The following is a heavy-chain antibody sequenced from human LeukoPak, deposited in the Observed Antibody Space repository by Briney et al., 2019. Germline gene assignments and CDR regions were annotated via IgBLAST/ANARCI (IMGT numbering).Heavy chain of an antibody. CDR2: IKQDESEK. V-gene: IGHV3-7*01. Sequence: PGGSLRLXCVASGFSLRNYWMSWVRQAPGKGLEWVANIKQDESEKYYVDSVKGRFTNSRDNAKNSLYLQMNSLRAEDTAVYYCARALDSSSSRYQAFEYWGQGTLVTVSS. D-gene: IGHD2-2*01. CDR1: GFSLRNYW. CDR3: ARALDSSSSRYQAFEY. J-gene: IGHJ4*02.